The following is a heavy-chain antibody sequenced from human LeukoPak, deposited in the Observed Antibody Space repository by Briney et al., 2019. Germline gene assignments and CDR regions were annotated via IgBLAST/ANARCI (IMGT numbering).Heavy chain of an antibody. CDR2: INSDESNT. D-gene: IGHD2-8*01. Sequence: GGSLRLSCAASGFTFSNYLMHWVRQAPGKRLVWVSRINSDESNTNSYADSVKGRFTISRDNAKNTLYLQMNSLRAEDTAVYFCGRGGNGIDIWGQGTTVIVSS. CDR1: GFTFSNYL. CDR3: GRGGNGIDI. V-gene: IGHV3-74*01. J-gene: IGHJ3*02.